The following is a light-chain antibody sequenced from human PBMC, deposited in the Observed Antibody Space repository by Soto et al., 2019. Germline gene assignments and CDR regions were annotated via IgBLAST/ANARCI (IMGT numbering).Light chain of an antibody. CDR3: QQYSRPPYT. J-gene: IGKJ2*01. CDR2: AAS. CDR1: QSISSSY. V-gene: IGKV3-20*01. Sequence: EIVLTQSPGTLSLSPGEGATLSCRASQSISSSYLAWYQQKPGQAPRLLIYAASSRATGIPDRFSGSGSGTDFTLPISSLQAEDVAVYYCQQYSRPPYTFGQGTRLDI.